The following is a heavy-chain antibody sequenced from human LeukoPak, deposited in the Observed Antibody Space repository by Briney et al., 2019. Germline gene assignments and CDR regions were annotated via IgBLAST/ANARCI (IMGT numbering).Heavy chain of an antibody. D-gene: IGHD3-3*01. Sequence: PSETLSLTCTVSGGSISSYYWSWIRQPPGKGLEWIGYIYYSGSTNYNPSLKSRVTISVDTSKNQFSLKLSSVTAADTAVYYCAREHEDFWSGYPAHFDYWGQGTLVTVSS. CDR3: AREHEDFWSGYPAHFDY. J-gene: IGHJ4*02. V-gene: IGHV4-59*12. CDR2: IYYSGST. CDR1: GGSISSYY.